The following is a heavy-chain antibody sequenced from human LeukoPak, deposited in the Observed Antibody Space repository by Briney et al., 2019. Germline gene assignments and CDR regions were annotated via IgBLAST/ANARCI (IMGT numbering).Heavy chain of an antibody. Sequence: GGSLRLSCAASGFTFSSYVMSWVRQAPGKGLEWVSVISGSGDSTYYADSVEGRFTISRDNSKNTLYLQMNSLRAEDTAVYYCAKLLTAWYYYGMDVWGKGTTVTVSS. CDR2: ISGSGDST. CDR3: AKLLTAWYYYGMDV. CDR1: GFTFSSYV. J-gene: IGHJ6*04. V-gene: IGHV3-23*01.